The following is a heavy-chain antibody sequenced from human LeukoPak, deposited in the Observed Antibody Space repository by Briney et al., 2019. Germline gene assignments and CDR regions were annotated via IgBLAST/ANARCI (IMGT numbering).Heavy chain of an antibody. CDR2: IKQDGSEK. Sequence: LPGGSLRLSCAASEFTFSTYWMTWVRQAPGKGLEWVADIKQDGSEKYYVDSVKGRFTISRQNAKKSLFLQMNSLRAEDTAVYYCARHRSGGSQDDAFDIWGQGTLVTVSS. D-gene: IGHD2-15*01. CDR3: ARHRSGGSQDDAFDI. V-gene: IGHV3-7*01. J-gene: IGHJ3*02. CDR1: EFTFSTYW.